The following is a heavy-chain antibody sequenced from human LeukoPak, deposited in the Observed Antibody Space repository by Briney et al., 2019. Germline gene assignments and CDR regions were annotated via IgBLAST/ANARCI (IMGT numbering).Heavy chain of an antibody. J-gene: IGHJ4*02. D-gene: IGHD3-10*01. CDR2: ISYDGSHK. CDR1: GFTLSSHA. CDR3: AKEGKEGTYYFDY. V-gene: IGHV3-30-3*01. Sequence: GGSLRLSCTASGFTLSSHAMHWVRQAPGKGLEWVAVISYDGSHKYYADSVKGRFTISRDNSKNTLYLQMNSLRAEDTAVYYCAKEGKEGTYYFDYWGQGTLVTVSS.